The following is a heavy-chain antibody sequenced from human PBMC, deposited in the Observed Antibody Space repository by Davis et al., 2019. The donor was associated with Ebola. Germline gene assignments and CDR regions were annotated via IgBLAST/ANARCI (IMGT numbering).Heavy chain of an antibody. J-gene: IGHJ4*02. CDR2: IYSSGVT. Sequence: MPSETLSLTCTVSGGSMSGYYWSWIRQTPGRGLEWIANIYSSGVTNYSPSLESRATISGDTSKNQFSLTLRSLTAADSAVYYCARTPQYTNYGSFFDQWGQGTLVTVSS. CDR1: GGSMSGYY. CDR3: ARTPQYTNYGSFFDQ. D-gene: IGHD4-11*01. V-gene: IGHV4-59*01.